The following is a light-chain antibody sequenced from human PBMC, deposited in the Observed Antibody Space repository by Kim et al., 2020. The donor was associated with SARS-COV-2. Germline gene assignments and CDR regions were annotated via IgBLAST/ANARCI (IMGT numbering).Light chain of an antibody. CDR3: QSFDDSLRGLV. J-gene: IGLJ3*02. Sequence: QSVLTQPPSVSGAPGQRVNISCTGSNSNIGAGFDVHWYQQLPGTAPKLLIHGKNNRPSGVPDRFSGSKSDTSASLAITGLQAEDEADYYCQSFDDSLRGLVFGGGTQLTVL. V-gene: IGLV1-40*01. CDR1: NSNIGAGFD. CDR2: GKN.